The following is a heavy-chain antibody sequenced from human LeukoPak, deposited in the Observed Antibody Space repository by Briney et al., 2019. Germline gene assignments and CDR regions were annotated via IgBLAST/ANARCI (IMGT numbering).Heavy chain of an antibody. J-gene: IGHJ6*02. Sequence: GGSLRLSCAASGFTFSSYAMSWVRQAPGKGLEWVSAISGRGGSTYYADSVKGRFTISRDNSKNTLYLQMNSLRAEDTAVYYCAKSMLTAAVNYYYYYGMDVWGQGTTVTVSS. CDR3: AKSMLTAAVNYYYYYGMDV. D-gene: IGHD2-2*01. CDR1: GFTFSSYA. V-gene: IGHV3-23*01. CDR2: ISGRGGST.